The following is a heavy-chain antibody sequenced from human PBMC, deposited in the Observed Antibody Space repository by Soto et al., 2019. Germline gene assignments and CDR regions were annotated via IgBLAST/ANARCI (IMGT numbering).Heavy chain of an antibody. Sequence: ASVKVSCKASGYTFTSYCIIWVRQAPGQGLGWMGWISAHIGNTNYAQKPQGRDTMTTDTSTSTAYMELRSLRSDDTAVYYFAGESSSSSGYRNLEGPFDYWGQGTMVTVSS. CDR3: AGESSSSSGYRNLEGPFDY. J-gene: IGHJ4*02. V-gene: IGHV1-18*04. CDR2: ISAHIGNT. D-gene: IGHD6-13*01. CDR1: GYTFTSYC.